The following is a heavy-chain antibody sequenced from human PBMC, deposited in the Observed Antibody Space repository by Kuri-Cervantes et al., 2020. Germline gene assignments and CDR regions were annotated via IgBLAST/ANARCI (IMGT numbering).Heavy chain of an antibody. CDR1: GGSISSYY. V-gene: IGHV4-4*07. J-gene: IGHJ5*02. CDR2: IYTSGST. D-gene: IGHD3-22*01. CDR3: ARAARSSGTYYNWFDP. Sequence: SETLSLTCTVSGGSISSYYWSWIRQPAGKGLEWIGRIYTSGSTNYNPSLKSRVTMSVDMSKNQFSLKLSSVTAADTAVYYCARAARSSGTYYNWFDPWGQGTLVTVSS.